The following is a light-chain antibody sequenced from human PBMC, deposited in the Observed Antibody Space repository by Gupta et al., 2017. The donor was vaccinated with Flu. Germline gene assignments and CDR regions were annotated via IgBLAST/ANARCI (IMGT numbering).Light chain of an antibody. Sequence: GGYNYVSWYQQHPGKAPKLMIYDVTKRPSGIPDRFSASKSGNTASLTISGLQADDEADYYCSSYAGSFTFWIFGGGTRLTVL. V-gene: IGLV2-11*03. CDR3: SSYAGSFTFWI. CDR1: GGYNY. J-gene: IGLJ2*01. CDR2: DVT.